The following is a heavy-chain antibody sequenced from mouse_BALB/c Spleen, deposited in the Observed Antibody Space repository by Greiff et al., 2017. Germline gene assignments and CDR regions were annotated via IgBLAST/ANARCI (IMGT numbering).Heavy chain of an antibody. CDR1: GFTFSSYA. Sequence: EVKLVESGGGLVKPGGSLKLSCAASGFTFSSYAMSWVRQTPEKRLEWVATISSGGSYTYYPDSVKGRFTISRDNAKNTLYLQMSSLKSEDTAMYYCTRAADYWGQGTTLTVSS. CDR2: ISSGGSYT. V-gene: IGHV5-6-4*01. CDR3: TRAADY. J-gene: IGHJ2*01.